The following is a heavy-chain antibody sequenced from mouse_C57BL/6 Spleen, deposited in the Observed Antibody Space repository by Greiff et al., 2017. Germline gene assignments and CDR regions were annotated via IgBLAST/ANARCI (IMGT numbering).Heavy chain of an antibody. CDR3: ASYYGSSTEFAY. J-gene: IGHJ3*01. CDR1: GYTFTDYY. Sequence: EVQLQQSGPELVKPGASVKISCKASGYTFTDYYMNWVKQSHGKSLEWIGDINPNNGGTSYNQKFKGKATLTVDKSSSTAYMELRSLTSEDSAVYYCASYYGSSTEFAYWGQGTLVTVSA. CDR2: INPNNGGT. V-gene: IGHV1-26*01. D-gene: IGHD1-1*01.